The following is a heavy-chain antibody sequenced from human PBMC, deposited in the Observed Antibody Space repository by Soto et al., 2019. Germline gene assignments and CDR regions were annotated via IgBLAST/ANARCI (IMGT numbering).Heavy chain of an antibody. J-gene: IGHJ5*02. V-gene: IGHV3-48*02. CDR2: ISSSRSTI. Sequence: EVQVVESGGGLVQPGGSLRLSCAASGFTFSSNSMNWVRQAPGKGLEWISYISSSRSTIYADSVKGRFTISRDNAKNTLYLQMNSLRDEDTAVYSCARVIWSGHLTSDLWGQGTLVTVSS. CDR1: GFTFSSNS. CDR3: ARVIWSGHLTSDL. D-gene: IGHD3-3*01.